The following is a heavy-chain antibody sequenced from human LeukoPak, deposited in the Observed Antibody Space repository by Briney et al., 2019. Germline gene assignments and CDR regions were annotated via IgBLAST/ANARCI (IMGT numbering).Heavy chain of an antibody. Sequence: PGGSLRLSCEASGFKFDDYGMSWVRQAPGKGLEWVGSIYHSGSTYYNPSLKSRVTISVDTSKNQFSLKLTSVTAADTAVYYCARAIEVGAMTPFDYWGQGTLVTVSS. J-gene: IGHJ4*02. CDR1: GFKFDDYG. V-gene: IGHV4-38-2*01. CDR3: ARAIEVGAMTPFDY. D-gene: IGHD1-26*01. CDR2: IYHSGST.